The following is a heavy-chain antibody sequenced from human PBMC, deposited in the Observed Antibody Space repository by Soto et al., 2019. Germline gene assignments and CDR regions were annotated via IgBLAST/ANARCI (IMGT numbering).Heavy chain of an antibody. CDR2: TSYDGSNK. V-gene: IGHV3-30-3*01. CDR1: GFTFSSYA. D-gene: IGHD6-13*01. Sequence: QVQLVESGGGVVQPGRSLRLSCAASGFTFSSYAIHWVRQAPGKGLEWVTVTSYDGSNKYYADSVKGRFTISRDNSKSTLYLQMNSLRAEDTAVYFCARAGGSNKFYYYYYGMDVWGQGTTVTVSS. CDR3: ARAGGSNKFYYYYYGMDV. J-gene: IGHJ6*02.